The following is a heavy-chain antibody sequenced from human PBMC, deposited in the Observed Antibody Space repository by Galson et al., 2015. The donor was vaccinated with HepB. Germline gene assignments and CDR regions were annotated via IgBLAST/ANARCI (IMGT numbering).Heavy chain of an antibody. V-gene: IGHV1-8*01. J-gene: IGHJ4*02. Sequence: SVKVSCKASGYTFTSYDINWVRQATGQGLEWMGWMNLNSGNTGYAQKFQGRVTMTRNTSISTAYMELSSLRSEDTAVYYCARGYYDYVWGRRTYYFDYWGQGTLVTVSS. CDR2: MNLNSGNT. D-gene: IGHD3-16*01. CDR3: ARGYYDYVWGRRTYYFDY. CDR1: GYTFTSYD.